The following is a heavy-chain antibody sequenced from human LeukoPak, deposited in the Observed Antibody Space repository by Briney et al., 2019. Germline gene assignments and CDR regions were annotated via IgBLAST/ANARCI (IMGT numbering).Heavy chain of an antibody. CDR1: GGSFSGYY. CDR2: INHSGST. CDR3: ARDAHSSSWYNWFDP. J-gene: IGHJ5*02. Sequence: SETPSLTCAVSGGSFSGYYWSWIRQPPGKGLEWIGEINHSGSTYYNPSLKSRVTISLDTSKNQFSLNVSSVTAADTAVYYCARDAHSSSWYNWFDPWGQGTLVTVSS. D-gene: IGHD6-13*01. V-gene: IGHV4-34*01.